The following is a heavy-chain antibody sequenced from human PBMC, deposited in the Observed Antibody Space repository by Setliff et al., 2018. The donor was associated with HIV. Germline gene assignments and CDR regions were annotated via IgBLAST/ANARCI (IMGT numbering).Heavy chain of an antibody. J-gene: IGHJ6*03. D-gene: IGHD6-19*01. CDR2: ISDSGST. CDR1: SSSISYFY. Sequence: SETLSLTCTVSSSSISYFYWNWIRQSPGKGLEWIGYISDSGSTNYNPSLKSRVTISLDTSNNQFSLKLSSVTAADTAVYYCAREFSERSPNPDHYYYYMDVWGKGTTVTVSS. CDR3: AREFSERSPNPDHYYYYMDV. V-gene: IGHV4-59*12.